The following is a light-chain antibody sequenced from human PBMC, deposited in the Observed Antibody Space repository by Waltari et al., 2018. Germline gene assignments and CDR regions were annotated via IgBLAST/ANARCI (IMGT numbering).Light chain of an antibody. Sequence: QSALTQPASVSGSPGQSITISCTATSSDVGSYDLVSWYQQHPGRAPKLMIYEGSKRHSGVSNRLSGSKSGNTASLTISGLQAEDEADYYCCSYAGSNWVFGGGTKLTVL. J-gene: IGLJ3*02. CDR2: EGS. CDR3: CSYAGSNWV. CDR1: SSDVGSYDL. V-gene: IGLV2-23*01.